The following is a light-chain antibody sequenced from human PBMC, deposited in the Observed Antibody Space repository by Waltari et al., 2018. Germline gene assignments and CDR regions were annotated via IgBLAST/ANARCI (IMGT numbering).Light chain of an antibody. CDR3: SSYTSSNTLYV. CDR1: SSDVGGYIF. V-gene: IGLV2-14*03. Sequence: QSALTQPASVSGSPGQSITISCSGPSSDVGGYIFVSWYQQHPGKAPTLMIYDVSNRPSGVSNRFSGSKSGNTASLTISGLQAEDEADYYCSSYTSSNTLYVFGTGTKVTVL. J-gene: IGLJ1*01. CDR2: DVS.